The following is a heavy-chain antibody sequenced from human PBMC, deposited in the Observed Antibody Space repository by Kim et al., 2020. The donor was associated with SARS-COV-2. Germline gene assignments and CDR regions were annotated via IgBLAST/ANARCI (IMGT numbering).Heavy chain of an antibody. V-gene: IGHV1-69*13. CDR3: ARDRTTVSKSYYYYYGMDV. Sequence: SVKVSCKASGGTFSSYAISWVRQAPGQGLEWMGGIIPIFGTANYAQKFQGRVTITADESTSTAYMELSSLRSEDTAVYYCARDRTTVSKSYYYYYGMDVWGQGTTVTVSS. CDR2: IIPIFGTA. CDR1: GGTFSSYA. J-gene: IGHJ6*02. D-gene: IGHD4-17*01.